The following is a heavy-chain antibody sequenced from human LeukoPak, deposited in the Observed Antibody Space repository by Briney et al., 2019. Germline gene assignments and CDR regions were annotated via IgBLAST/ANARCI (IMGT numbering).Heavy chain of an antibody. J-gene: IGHJ3*02. CDR1: GFTLSNYD. CDR3: AKERRHSDSSGYYSHDAFDI. Sequence: GGSLRLSCAAAGFTLSNYDMHWVRPAPGKGLEWVAFIRYDGSNKDYADSVKGRFTISRDNSKNTLLLQMNSLRAEDTAVYYCAKERRHSDSSGYYSHDAFDIWGQGTTVTVTS. CDR2: IRYDGSNK. V-gene: IGHV3-30*02. D-gene: IGHD3-22*01.